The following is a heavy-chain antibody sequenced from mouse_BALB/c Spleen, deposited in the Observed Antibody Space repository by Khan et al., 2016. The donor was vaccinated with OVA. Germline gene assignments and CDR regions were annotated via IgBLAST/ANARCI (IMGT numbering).Heavy chain of an antibody. V-gene: IGHV2-6-1*01. Sequence: QVQLKESGPGLAAPSQSLSITCTISGFSLTNYGVHWVRQPPGKGLEWLVVIWSDGSTTYNSALKSRLTITKDNTQSKVFLKMNSLQTDDTAIYFCARQPYYHYNIMDYWGQGTSVTVSS. CDR1: GFSLTNYG. CDR2: IWSDGST. CDR3: ARQPYYHYNIMDY. J-gene: IGHJ4*01. D-gene: IGHD2-10*01.